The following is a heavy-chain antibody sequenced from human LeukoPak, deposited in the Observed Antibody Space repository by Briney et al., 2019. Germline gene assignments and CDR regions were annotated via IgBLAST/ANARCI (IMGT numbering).Heavy chain of an antibody. CDR3: ASSVVPAAVLDY. D-gene: IGHD2-2*01. CDR2: ISSSSSYI. CDR1: GFTFSSYS. V-gene: IGHV3-21*01. J-gene: IGHJ4*02. Sequence: GGSLRLSCAASGFTFSSYSMNWVRQAPVKGLEWVSSISSSSSYIYYADSVKGRFTISRDNAKNSLYLQMNSLRAEDTAVYYCASSVVPAAVLDYWGQGTLVTVSS.